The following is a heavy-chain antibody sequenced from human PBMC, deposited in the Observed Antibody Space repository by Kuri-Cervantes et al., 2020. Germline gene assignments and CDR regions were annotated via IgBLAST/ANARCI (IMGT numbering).Heavy chain of an antibody. CDR3: AKDVRGRDGYNWLYFDY. V-gene: IGHV3-9*01. Sequence: SLKISCAASGFTFDDYAMHWVRQAPGKGLEWVSGISWNSGSIGYAGSVKGRFTISRDNAKNSLYLQMNSLRAEDTALYYCAKDVRGRDGYNWLYFDYWGQGILVTVSS. D-gene: IGHD5-24*01. CDR1: GFTFDDYA. CDR2: ISWNSGSI. J-gene: IGHJ4*02.